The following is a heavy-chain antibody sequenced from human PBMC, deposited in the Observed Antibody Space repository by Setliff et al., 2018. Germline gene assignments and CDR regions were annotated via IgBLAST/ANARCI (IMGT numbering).Heavy chain of an antibody. CDR1: GASTTTYY. CDR3: ATSGFCSAGSCYSFDD. V-gene: IGHV4-59*12. J-gene: IGHJ4*02. Sequence: NPSETLSLTCAVSGASTTTYYWSWFRQAPGKGLEWIGYRHDNGERDYNPSLRSRVTMSVDTSKNRFSLNLTSVTAADTAAYYCATSGFCSAGSCYSFDDWGQGALVTVSS. CDR2: RHDNGER. D-gene: IGHD2-15*01.